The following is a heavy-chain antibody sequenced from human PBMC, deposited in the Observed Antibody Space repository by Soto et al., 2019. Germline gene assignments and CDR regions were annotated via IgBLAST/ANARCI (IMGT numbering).Heavy chain of an antibody. V-gene: IGHV4-59*08. CDR3: ARAPIPVDSYGPYFDY. CDR2: IYYSGST. J-gene: IGHJ4*02. D-gene: IGHD5-18*01. CDR1: GGSISSYY. Sequence: PSETLSLTCTVSGGSISSYYWSWIRQPPGKGLEWIGYIYYSGSTNYNPSLKSRVTISVDTSKNQFSLKLSSVTAADTAVYYCARAPIPVDSYGPYFDYWGQGTLVTVSS.